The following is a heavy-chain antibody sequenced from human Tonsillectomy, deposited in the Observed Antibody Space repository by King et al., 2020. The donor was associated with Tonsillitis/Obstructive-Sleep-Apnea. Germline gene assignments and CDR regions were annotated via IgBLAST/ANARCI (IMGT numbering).Heavy chain of an antibody. Sequence: VSLQESGGGVVQPGRSLRLSCAASGFTFSSYGMHWVRQAPGKGLEWVAVIWYDGSNKYYADSVKGRFTISRDNSKNTLYLQMNSLRAEDTAVYYCARDIGQLWFDYFDYWGQGTLVTVSS. CDR3: ARDIGQLWFDYFDY. CDR2: IWYDGSNK. J-gene: IGHJ4*02. D-gene: IGHD2-21*01. CDR1: GFTFSSYG. V-gene: IGHV3-33*01.